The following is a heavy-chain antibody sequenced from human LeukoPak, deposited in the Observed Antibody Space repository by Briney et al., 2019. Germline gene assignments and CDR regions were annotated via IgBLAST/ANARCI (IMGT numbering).Heavy chain of an antibody. CDR3: AKDAQRGFDYRNSLEH. CDR1: GFTYSHLA. J-gene: IGHJ5*02. Sequence: PGPSLRLSCEASGFTYSHLAMHGVRQAPDKGLAWVAVMWSDAINEYHADSVKGRFTISRAKFTRTVSLEMNSLSAEDTAVYYCAKDAQRGFDYRNSLEHWGQGSLVTVSS. CDR2: MWSDAINE. D-gene: IGHD4-11*01. V-gene: IGHV3-33*03.